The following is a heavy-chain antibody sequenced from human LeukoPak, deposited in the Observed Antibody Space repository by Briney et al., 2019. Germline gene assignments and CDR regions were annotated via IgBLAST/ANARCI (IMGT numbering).Heavy chain of an antibody. Sequence: GSLRLSCAASGFTFSSYWMHWVRQAPGKGLVWVSRINSDGSSTTYADSVKGRFTISRDNAKSTLYLQMNSLRAEDTAVYYCARGYSSGYRIDYWGQGTLVTVSS. J-gene: IGHJ4*02. D-gene: IGHD5-18*01. CDR1: GFTFSSYW. CDR3: ARGYSSGYRIDY. CDR2: INSDGSST. V-gene: IGHV3-74*01.